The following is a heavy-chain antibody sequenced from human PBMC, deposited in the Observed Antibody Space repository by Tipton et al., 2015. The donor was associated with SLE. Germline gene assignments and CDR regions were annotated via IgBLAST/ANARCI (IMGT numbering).Heavy chain of an antibody. CDR1: GGSVNTYY. CDR3: AKDDWLDP. J-gene: IGHJ5*02. CDR2: IFYNGNT. Sequence: TLSLTCTVSGGSVNTYYWSWIRQPPGKGLEWIGYIFYNGNTNYNPSLKSRVTISADMSKNQFSLKLSSVTAADTAVYYCAKDDWLDPWGRGTLVNVSS. V-gene: IGHV4-59*02.